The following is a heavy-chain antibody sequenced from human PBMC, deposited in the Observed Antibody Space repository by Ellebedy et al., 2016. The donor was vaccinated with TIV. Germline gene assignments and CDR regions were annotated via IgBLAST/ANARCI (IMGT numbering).Heavy chain of an antibody. J-gene: IGHJ4*02. CDR3: ARDYGSGSYGLDF. CDR2: IRSNSKNYAT. CDR1: GFIFSDSA. D-gene: IGHD3-10*01. V-gene: IGHV3-73*01. Sequence: GESLKIPCAASGFIFSDSAIHWVRQASGKGLDWVGRIRSNSKNYATAYAASVKGRFTISRDDSKITAYLQMNSLKTEDTAVYYCARDYGSGSYGLDFWGQGSLVTVSS.